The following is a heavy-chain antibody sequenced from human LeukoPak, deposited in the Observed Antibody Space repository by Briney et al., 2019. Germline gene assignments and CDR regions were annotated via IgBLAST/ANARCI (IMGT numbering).Heavy chain of an antibody. Sequence: SQTLSLTCTVSGGSISSGSYYWSWIRQPAGKGLDWIGRIYTSGSTNYNPSLKSRVTISVDTSKNQFSLKLSSVTAADTAVYYCARDGYYYYGMDVWGQGTTVTVSS. CDR3: ARDGYYYYGMDV. J-gene: IGHJ6*02. V-gene: IGHV4-61*02. CDR1: GGSISSGSYY. CDR2: IYTSGST.